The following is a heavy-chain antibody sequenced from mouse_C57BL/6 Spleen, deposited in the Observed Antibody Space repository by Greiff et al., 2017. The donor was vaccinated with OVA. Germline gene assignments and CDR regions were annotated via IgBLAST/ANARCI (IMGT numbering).Heavy chain of an antibody. J-gene: IGHJ3*01. Sequence: EVQVVESGGDLVKPGGSLKLSCAASGFTFSSYGMSWVRQTPDKRLEWVATISSGGSYTYYPDSVKGRFTISRDNAKNTLYLQMSSLKSEDTAMYYCARHDDGFFAYWGQGTLVTVSA. CDR3: ARHDDGFFAY. CDR2: ISSGGSYT. CDR1: GFTFSSYG. V-gene: IGHV5-6*01. D-gene: IGHD2-3*01.